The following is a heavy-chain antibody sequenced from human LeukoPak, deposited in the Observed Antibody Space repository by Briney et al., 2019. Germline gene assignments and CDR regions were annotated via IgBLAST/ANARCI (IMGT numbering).Heavy chain of an antibody. Sequence: GGSLRLSCATSRFTFSRYAMHWVRQAPGKGLEWVALISYDANIGSNKYYADSVKGRFTISRDNSKNTLYLQMNSLRAEDTAVYYCARDGGYDFWSGYYQDYWGQGTLVTVFS. V-gene: IGHV3-30-3*01. CDR2: ISYDANIGSNK. CDR1: RFTFSRYA. CDR3: ARDGGYDFWSGYYQDY. D-gene: IGHD3-3*01. J-gene: IGHJ4*02.